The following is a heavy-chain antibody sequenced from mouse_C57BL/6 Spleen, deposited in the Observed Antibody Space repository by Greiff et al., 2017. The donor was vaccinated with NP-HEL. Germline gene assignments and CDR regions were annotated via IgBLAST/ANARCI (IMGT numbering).Heavy chain of an antibody. V-gene: IGHV1-82*01. CDR2: IYPGDGDT. J-gene: IGHJ1*03. CDR3: ARFYSNYVGYFDV. Sequence: QVQLKESGPELVKPGASVKISCKASGYAFSSSWMNWVKQRPGKGLEWIGRIYPGDGDTNYNGKFKGKATLTADKSSSTAYMQLRSLTSEDSAVYFCARFYSNYVGYFDVWGTGTTVTVSS. CDR1: GYAFSSSW. D-gene: IGHD2-5*01.